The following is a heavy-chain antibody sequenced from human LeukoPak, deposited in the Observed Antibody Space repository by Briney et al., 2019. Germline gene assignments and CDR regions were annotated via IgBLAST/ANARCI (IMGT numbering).Heavy chain of an antibody. CDR2: IGVGGTT. CDR3: AKTQGYYDC. V-gene: IGHV3-23*01. D-gene: IGHD3-22*01. J-gene: IGHJ4*02. CDR1: GFTFSSYG. Sequence: GGSLRLSCAASGFTFSSYGMNWVRQAPGKGLEGGSGIGVGGTTYYADSVQGRFTISRDTSKNTLYLQMNSLRAEDTAVYYCAKTQGYYDCWGQGTLVTVSS.